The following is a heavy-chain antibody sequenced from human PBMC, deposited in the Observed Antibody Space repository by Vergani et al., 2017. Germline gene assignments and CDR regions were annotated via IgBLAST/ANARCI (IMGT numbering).Heavy chain of an antibody. Sequence: QVQLVQSGAEVKKPGASVKVSCKASGYTFTSYAMHWVRQAPGQRLEWMGWINAGNGNTKYSQKLQGRVTITRDTSASKAYMELSSLRSEDTAVYYCARGRFLEWLAQFDYWGQGTLVTVSS. CDR3: ARGRFLEWLAQFDY. D-gene: IGHD3-3*01. CDR2: INAGNGNT. V-gene: IGHV1-3*01. J-gene: IGHJ4*02. CDR1: GYTFTSYA.